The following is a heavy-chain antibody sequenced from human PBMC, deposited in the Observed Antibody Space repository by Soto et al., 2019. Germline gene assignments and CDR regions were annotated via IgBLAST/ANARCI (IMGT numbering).Heavy chain of an antibody. CDR3: ARPHRDGAGGYGMDV. CDR1: GYTFTSYY. D-gene: IGHD1-26*01. V-gene: IGHV1-46*01. Sequence: ASVKVSCKASGYTFTSYYMHWVRQAPGQGLEWMGIINPSGGSTSYAQKFQGRVTMTRDTSTSTVYMELSSLRSEDTAVYYCARPHRDGAGGYGMDVWGQGTTVTVSS. CDR2: INPSGGST. J-gene: IGHJ6*02.